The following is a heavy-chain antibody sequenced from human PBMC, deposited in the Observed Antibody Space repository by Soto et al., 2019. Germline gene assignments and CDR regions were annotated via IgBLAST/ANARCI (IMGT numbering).Heavy chain of an antibody. D-gene: IGHD6-19*01. J-gene: IGHJ4*02. CDR1: GYTFTSYG. CDR2: ISAYNGNT. CDR3: ARDIRSSGWYGGINY. V-gene: IGHV1-18*01. Sequence: ASVKVSCKASGYTFTSYGISWVRQAPGQGLEWMGWISAYNGNTNYAQKLQGRVTMTTDTSTSTAYMELRSLRSDDTAVYYCARDIRSSGWYGGINYWGQGTLVTVSS.